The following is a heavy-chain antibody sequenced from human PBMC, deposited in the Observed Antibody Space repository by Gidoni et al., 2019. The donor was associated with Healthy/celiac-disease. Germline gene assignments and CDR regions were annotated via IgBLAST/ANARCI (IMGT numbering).Heavy chain of an antibody. Sequence: EVQLVESGGGLVQPGGSLRLSCAASGFTFSSYDMHWVRQATGKGLEWVSAIGTAGDTYYPGSVKGRFTISRENAKNSLYLQMNSLRAGDTAVYYCARANEVDSSYDYWGQGTLVTVSS. CDR1: GFTFSSYD. CDR3: ARANEVDSSYDY. V-gene: IGHV3-13*01. J-gene: IGHJ4*02. D-gene: IGHD3-22*01. CDR2: IGTAGDT.